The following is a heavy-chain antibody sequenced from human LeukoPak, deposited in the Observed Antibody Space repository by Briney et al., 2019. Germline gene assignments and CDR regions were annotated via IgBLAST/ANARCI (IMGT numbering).Heavy chain of an antibody. V-gene: IGHV1-2*02. CDR2: INPNGGGT. CDR1: GYTFTGYY. J-gene: IGHJ5*02. D-gene: IGHD1-1*01. CDR3: ARRKIAGTAFDP. Sequence: GASVKVSCKASGYTFTGYYMHWVRQAPGQGLEWMGWINPNGGGTNYAQKFQGRVTMTRDTSISTAYMELSRLRSDDTAVYYCARRKIAGTAFDPWGQGTLVTVSS.